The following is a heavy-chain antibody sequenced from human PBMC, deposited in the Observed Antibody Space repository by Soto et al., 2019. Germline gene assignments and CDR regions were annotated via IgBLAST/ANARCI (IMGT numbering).Heavy chain of an antibody. V-gene: IGHV3-7*03. J-gene: IGHJ4*02. Sequence: EVQLVESGGGLVQPGRSLRLSCAASGFSVSTYWMILVRQVPGAGLEWVANIKADGSESYYVDSVRGRFTISRDNVKTSLFLQLNNLRAEDTAVYYCAKGGHIDFCGQGTLVTVSS. D-gene: IGHD3-16*01. CDR3: AKGGHIDF. CDR2: IKADGSES. CDR1: GFSVSTYW.